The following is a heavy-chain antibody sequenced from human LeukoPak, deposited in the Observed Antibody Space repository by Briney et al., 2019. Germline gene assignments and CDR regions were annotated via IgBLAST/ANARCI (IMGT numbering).Heavy chain of an antibody. V-gene: IGHV4-4*02. CDR1: GGSISSSNW. CDR3: ARGQITYYYGSGSYYRL. Sequence: SETLSLTCAVSGGSISSSNWWSWVRQPPGKGLEWIGEIYHSGSTNYNPSLKSRVTISVDTSKNQFSLKLSSVTAADTAVYYCARGQITYYYGSGSYYRLWGQGTLVTVSS. J-gene: IGHJ4*02. CDR2: IYHSGST. D-gene: IGHD3-10*01.